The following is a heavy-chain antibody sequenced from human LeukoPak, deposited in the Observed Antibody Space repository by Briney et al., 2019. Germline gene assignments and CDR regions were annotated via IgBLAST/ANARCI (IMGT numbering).Heavy chain of an antibody. CDR1: GFTFSSYN. CDR2: ISGSRSYI. Sequence: PGGSLRLSCAASGFTFSSYNMNWVRQAPGKGLEWVSAISGSRSYIYYADSVKGRFTISRDNAKNSLYLQMNSLRAEDTAVYYCARDPFPSLGYCSGGSCYGWFDPWGQGTLVTVSS. J-gene: IGHJ5*02. V-gene: IGHV3-21*01. CDR3: ARDPFPSLGYCSGGSCYGWFDP. D-gene: IGHD2-15*01.